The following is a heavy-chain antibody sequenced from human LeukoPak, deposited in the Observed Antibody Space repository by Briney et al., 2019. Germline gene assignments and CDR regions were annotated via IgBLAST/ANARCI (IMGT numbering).Heavy chain of an antibody. Sequence: GVSLRLSCAASGCTFSSYWMTWVRQAPGKGREGVANIKQDGSEKYYVASVKGRITISRDNAKNSLYLQMNSLRAEDTAVYYCARPHPFDYWGQGTLVTVSS. CDR2: IKQDGSEK. CDR3: ARPHPFDY. CDR1: GCTFSSYW. V-gene: IGHV3-7*03. J-gene: IGHJ4*02.